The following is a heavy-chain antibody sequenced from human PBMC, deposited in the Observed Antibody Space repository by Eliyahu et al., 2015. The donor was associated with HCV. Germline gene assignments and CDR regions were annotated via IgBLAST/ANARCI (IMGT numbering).Heavy chain of an antibody. J-gene: IGHJ6*02. D-gene: IGHD6-6*01. V-gene: IGHV3-23*01. CDR1: GFXFXXXA. CDR2: ISYSGGST. CDR3: AKGPRIAARPSYYYYGMDV. Sequence: EVQLLESGGGLVQPGGSLXLSCAAXGFXFXXXAMGWVRQAPGKGLEWVSAISYSGGSTYYADSVRGRFTISRDNSKNTLYLQMNSLRAEDTAVYYCAKGPRIAARPSYYYYGMDVWGQGTTVTVSS.